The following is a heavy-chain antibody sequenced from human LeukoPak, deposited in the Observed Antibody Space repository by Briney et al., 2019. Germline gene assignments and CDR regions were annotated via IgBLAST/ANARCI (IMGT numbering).Heavy chain of an antibody. D-gene: IGHD4-17*01. CDR1: GGSFSGYY. Sequence: SETLSLTCAVYGGSFSGYYWSWIRQPPGKGLEWIGEINHSGSTNYNPSLKSRVTISVDTSKNQFSLKLSSVTAADTAVYYCARETTTVIYFDYWGQGTLVTVSS. V-gene: IGHV4-34*01. J-gene: IGHJ4*02. CDR2: INHSGST. CDR3: ARETTTVIYFDY.